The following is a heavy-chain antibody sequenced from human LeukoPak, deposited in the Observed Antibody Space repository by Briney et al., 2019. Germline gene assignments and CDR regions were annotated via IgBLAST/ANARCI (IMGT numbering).Heavy chain of an antibody. CDR3: ATGGGYDPFDY. D-gene: IGHD5-12*01. CDR1: GGSFSGYY. Sequence: ETLSLTCAVYGGSFSGYYWSWIRQPPGKGLEWVSVIYSGGSTYYADSVKGRFTISRDNSKSTLYLQMNSLRAEDTAVYYCATGGGYDPFDYWGRGTLVTVSS. J-gene: IGHJ4*02. CDR2: IYSGGST. V-gene: IGHV3-53*01.